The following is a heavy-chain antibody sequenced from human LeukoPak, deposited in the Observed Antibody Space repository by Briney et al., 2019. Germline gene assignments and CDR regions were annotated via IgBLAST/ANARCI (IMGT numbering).Heavy chain of an antibody. J-gene: IGHJ4*02. CDR1: GGTFSSYA. CDR2: ISAYNGNT. Sequence: ASVKVSCKASGGTFSSYAISWVRQAPGQGLEWMGWISAYNGNTNYAQKLQGRVTMTTDTSTSTAYMELRSLRSDDTAVYYCARDLAPYSSSSRPFDSWGQGTLVTVSS. CDR3: ARDLAPYSSSSRPFDS. V-gene: IGHV1-18*01. D-gene: IGHD6-6*01.